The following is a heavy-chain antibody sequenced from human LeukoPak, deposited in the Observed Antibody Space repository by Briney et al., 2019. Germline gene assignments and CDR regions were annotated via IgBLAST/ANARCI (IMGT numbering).Heavy chain of an antibody. CDR3: ARGGGYDYVWGSYRYTRWFDP. CDR1: GAPFSGYY. V-gene: IGHV4-34*01. CDR2: ITHTGST. Sequence: PSETLSLTCAVYGAPFSGYYWTWIRQPPGKGLQWIGEITHTGSTKYNPSLKSRVTISVDTPRNQFSLILSSVTAADTAVYYCARGGGYDYVWGSYRYTRWFDPWGQGTLVTVSS. D-gene: IGHD3-16*02. J-gene: IGHJ5*02.